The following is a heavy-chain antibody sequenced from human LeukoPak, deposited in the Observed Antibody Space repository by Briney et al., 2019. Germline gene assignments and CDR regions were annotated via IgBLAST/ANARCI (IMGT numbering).Heavy chain of an antibody. D-gene: IGHD1-26*01. V-gene: IGHV3-74*01. Sequence: GGSLRLSCAASGFTFSSYWMHWVRQAPGKGLVWVSRINSDGSSTSYADSVKGRFTISGDNAKNTLYLQMNSLRAEDTAVYYCARGLVGATDYYYYGMDVWGQGTTVTVSS. J-gene: IGHJ6*02. CDR3: ARGLVGATDYYYYGMDV. CDR1: GFTFSSYW. CDR2: INSDGSST.